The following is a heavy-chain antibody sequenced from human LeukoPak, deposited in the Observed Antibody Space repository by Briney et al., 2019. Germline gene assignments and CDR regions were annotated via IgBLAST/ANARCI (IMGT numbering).Heavy chain of an antibody. CDR3: GASTLS. J-gene: IGHJ5*02. V-gene: IGHV3-7*01. CDR1: GFSFSTYW. Sequence: GGSLRLSCAASGFSFSTYWMGSVRQAPGKGLEWVANIKPDGSDKNYVDSVKGRFTISRDNAKNSLFLQMNSLRVEDTAMYYCGASTLSWGQGTLVTVSS. CDR2: IKPDGSDK.